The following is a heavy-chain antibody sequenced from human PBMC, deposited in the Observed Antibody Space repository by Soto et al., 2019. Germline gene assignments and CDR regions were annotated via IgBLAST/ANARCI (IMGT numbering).Heavy chain of an antibody. CDR2: IWYDGSNK. J-gene: IGHJ4*02. CDR1: GFTFSSYG. V-gene: IGHV3-33*01. CDR3: ARDRRYSSGWYYFDY. Sequence: ESGGGVVQPGRSLRLSCAASGFTFSSYGMHWVRQAPGKGLEWVAVIWYDGSNKYYADSVKGRFTISRDNSKNTLYLQMNSLRAEDTAVYYCARDRRYSSGWYYFDYWGQGTLVTVSS. D-gene: IGHD6-19*01.